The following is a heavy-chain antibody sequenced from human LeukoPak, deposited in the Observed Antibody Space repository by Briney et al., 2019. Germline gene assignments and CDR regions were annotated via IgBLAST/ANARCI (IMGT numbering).Heavy chain of an antibody. CDR1: GFTFSSYG. Sequence: GGSLRLSCAASGFTFSSYGMSWVRQAPGKGLEWVSVIYSGGSTYYADSVKGRFTISRDNSKNTLYLQMNSLRAEDTAVYYCASRVVDADYWGQGTLVTVSS. CDR3: ASRVVDADY. V-gene: IGHV3-66*01. D-gene: IGHD3-22*01. J-gene: IGHJ4*02. CDR2: IYSGGST.